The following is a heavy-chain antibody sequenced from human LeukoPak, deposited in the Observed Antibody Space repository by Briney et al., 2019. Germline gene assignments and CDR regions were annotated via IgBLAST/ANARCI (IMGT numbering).Heavy chain of an antibody. D-gene: IGHD3-22*01. CDR1: GGSISSYY. V-gene: IGHV4-59*01. Sequence: SETLSLTCTVSGGSISSYYWSWIRQPPGKGLEWIGYIYYSGSTNYNPSLKSRVTISVDTSKNQFSLKLSSVTAADTAVYYCARAAPLTYDSSGYFFDYWGQGTLVTVSS. CDR3: ARAAPLTYDSSGYFFDY. J-gene: IGHJ4*02. CDR2: IYYSGST.